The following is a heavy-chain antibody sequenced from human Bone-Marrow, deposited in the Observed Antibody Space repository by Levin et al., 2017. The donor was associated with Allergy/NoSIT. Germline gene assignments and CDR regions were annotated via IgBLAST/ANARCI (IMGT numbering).Heavy chain of an antibody. CDR1: GFTFNNYP. CDR3: ARDEGRIVDSSSSDY. J-gene: IGHJ4*02. V-gene: IGHV3-23*01. Sequence: GGSLRLSCAASGFTFNNYPMTWVRQAPGKGLEWISAISGSGGITYYADSVKGRFTISRDNSANTLYLQMNSLRAEDTAFYYCARDEGRIVDSSSSDYWGQGTLVTVSS. CDR2: ISGSGGIT. D-gene: IGHD6-6*01.